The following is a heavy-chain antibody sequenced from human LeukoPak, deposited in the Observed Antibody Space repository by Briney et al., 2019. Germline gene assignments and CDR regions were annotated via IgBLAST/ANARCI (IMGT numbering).Heavy chain of an antibody. V-gene: IGHV3-30-3*01. J-gene: IGHJ4*02. CDR3: AKVKSPMRYCSSTSCYGRGYSSSWPDY. Sequence: PGGSLRLSCAASGITFSSYAMHWVRQAPGKGLEWVALISYDGSNKYYAGSVKGRFTISRDNSKNTLYLQMNSLRAEDTAVYYCAKVKSPMRYCSSTSCYGRGYSSSWPDYWGQGALVTVSS. D-gene: IGHD2-2*01. CDR2: ISYDGSNK. CDR1: GITFSSYA.